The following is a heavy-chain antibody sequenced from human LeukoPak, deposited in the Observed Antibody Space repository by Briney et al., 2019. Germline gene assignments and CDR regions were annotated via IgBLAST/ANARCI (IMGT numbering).Heavy chain of an antibody. J-gene: IGHJ4*02. CDR2: IYYSGST. CDR3: ARDGVNCSGGSCYSVFDY. D-gene: IGHD2-15*01. V-gene: IGHV4-30-2*05. Sequence: SQTLSLTCAVSGGSISSGGYSWSWIRQPPGKGLEWIGYIYYSGSTYYNPSLKSRVTISVDTSKNQFSLKLSSVTAADTAVYYCARDGVNCSGGSCYSVFDYWGQGTLVTVSS. CDR1: GGSISSGGYS.